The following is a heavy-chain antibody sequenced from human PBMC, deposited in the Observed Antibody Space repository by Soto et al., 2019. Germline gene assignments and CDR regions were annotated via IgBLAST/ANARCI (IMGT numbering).Heavy chain of an antibody. V-gene: IGHV4-59*08. CDR1: GGSISSYY. CDR3: ERTGFWSGYDPLGHYYYYMDV. J-gene: IGHJ6*03. CDR2: IYYSGST. Sequence: SETLSLTCTVSGGSISSYYWSWIRQPPGKGLEWIGYIYYSGSTNYNPSLKSRVTISVDTSKNQFSLKLSSVTAEDTAVYYCERTGFWSGYDPLGHYYYYMDVWCKGITVTVS. D-gene: IGHD3-3*01.